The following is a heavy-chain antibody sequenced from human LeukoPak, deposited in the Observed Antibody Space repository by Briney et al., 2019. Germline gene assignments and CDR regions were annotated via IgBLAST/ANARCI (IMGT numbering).Heavy chain of an antibody. V-gene: IGHV4-59*01. D-gene: IGHD6-13*01. CDR3: ARAGIAAAVKFDP. CDR1: GGSISSYY. CDR2: IYYSGST. Sequence: PSETLSLTCTVSGGSISSYYWSWLRQPPGKGLEWIGHIYYSGSTNYNPSLKSRVTISVDTSKNQFSLKLSSVTAADTAVYYCARAGIAAAVKFDPWGQGTLVTVSS. J-gene: IGHJ5*02.